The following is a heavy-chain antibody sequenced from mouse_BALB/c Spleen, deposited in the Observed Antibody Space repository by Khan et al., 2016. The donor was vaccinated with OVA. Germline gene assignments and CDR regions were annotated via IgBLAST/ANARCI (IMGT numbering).Heavy chain of an antibody. CDR2: ISSGSSTI. Sequence: EVALVESGGGLVQPGGSRKLSCAASGFTFSSFGMHWVRQAPEKGLAWVAYISSGSSTIYYADTVKGRFTISRDNPKNTLFLQMTSLRSEDTAMYYCAREDYGHWYFDVWGAGTTVTVSS. J-gene: IGHJ1*01. V-gene: IGHV5-17*02. CDR1: GFTFSSFG. D-gene: IGHD1-1*02. CDR3: AREDYGHWYFDV.